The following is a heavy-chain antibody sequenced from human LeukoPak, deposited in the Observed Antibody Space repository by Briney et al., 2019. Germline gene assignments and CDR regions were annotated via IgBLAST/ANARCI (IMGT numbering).Heavy chain of an antibody. CDR3: ARDPTISGSYSDY. CDR2: INSNSRTI. J-gene: IGHJ4*02. V-gene: IGHV3-48*02. D-gene: IGHD1-26*01. CDR1: GFTFGDYA. Sequence: GGSLRLSCTASGFTFGDYAMSWVRQAPGKGLEWVSYINSNSRTIYYADSVKGRFTVSRDNAKNSLYLQMNSLRDEDTAVYYCARDPTISGSYSDYWGQGTLVTVSS.